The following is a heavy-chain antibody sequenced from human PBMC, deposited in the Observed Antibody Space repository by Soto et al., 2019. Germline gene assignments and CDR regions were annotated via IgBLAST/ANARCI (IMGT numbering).Heavy chain of an antibody. CDR2: IIPIFGTA. CDR1: GGTFSSYA. D-gene: IGHD6-13*01. CDR3: ASLGGIAEAGFRY. Sequence: QVQLVQSGAEVKNPGSSVKVSCKASGGTFSSYAISWVRQAPGQGLEWMVGIIPIFGTANYAQKFQGRVTINADESTSTAYMELSSLRSENTTEYYCASLGGIAEAGFRYWGQGTIVTVSS. V-gene: IGHV1-69*01. J-gene: IGHJ4*02.